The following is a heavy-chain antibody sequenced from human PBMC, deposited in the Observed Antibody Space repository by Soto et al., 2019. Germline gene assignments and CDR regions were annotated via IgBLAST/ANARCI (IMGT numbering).Heavy chain of an antibody. CDR2: ISAFNLAT. CDR3: ASHGLGDDDTGHAFDS. V-gene: IGHV1-18*01. CDR1: GHTNTGYG. D-gene: IGHD1-26*01. J-gene: IGHJ4*02. Sequence: QVLLVQSGAEMREPGASVKVSCKASGHTNTGYGISWVRQAPGQGLEWIGWISAFNLATNYAQRFQGRVTVTIDTVASAAQMELTSLSSDDTAVYYCASHGLGDDDTGHAFDSWGQGTLVTVSS.